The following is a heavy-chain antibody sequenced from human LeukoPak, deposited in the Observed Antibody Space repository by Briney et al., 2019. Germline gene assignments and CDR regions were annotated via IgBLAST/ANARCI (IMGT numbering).Heavy chain of an antibody. CDR1: EFTFSTFA. Sequence: PGGSLRLSCVASEFTFSTFAISWVRQAPGKGLEWASHISGSGESTYYADSVKGRFTISRDNSKSTLYLQMDSLRAEDTAVYYCARDVGYSRSWLQGGTGRRRPGGFDYWGQGTLVTVSS. V-gene: IGHV3-23*01. CDR3: ARDVGYSRSWLQGGTGRRRPGGFDY. CDR2: ISGSGEST. D-gene: IGHD6-13*01. J-gene: IGHJ4*02.